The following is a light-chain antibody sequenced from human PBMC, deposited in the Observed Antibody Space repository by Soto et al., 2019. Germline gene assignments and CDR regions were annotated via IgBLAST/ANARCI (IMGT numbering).Light chain of an antibody. CDR3: CSSXGSYSYV. J-gene: IGLJ1*01. V-gene: IGLV2-11*01. CDR2: DVS. CDR1: XXXVGGYNY. Sequence: QSALTQPRSVSGSPGQSVTIXXXGXXXXVGGYNYVSWYQQHPGKAPKLMIYDVSKRPSGVPDRFSGSKSGNTASLTISGLQAEDEADYYCCSSXGSYSYVFGTGTKVTVL.